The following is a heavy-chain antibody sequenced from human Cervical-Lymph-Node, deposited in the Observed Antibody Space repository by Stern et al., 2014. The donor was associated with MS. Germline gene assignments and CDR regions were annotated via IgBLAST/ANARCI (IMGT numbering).Heavy chain of an antibody. Sequence: EVQLVESGGGLVQPGRSLRLSCAVSGFTFDDYAMHWVRQAPGKGLEWVSGVSWNSDTIDYAESVKGRFPISRDNAKNSLYLRMSSLGAEDTAFYFCAKGEASSITIAGTGIDYWGQGTLVTVS. CDR1: GFTFDDYA. V-gene: IGHV3-9*01. J-gene: IGHJ4*02. CDR2: VSWNSDTI. D-gene: IGHD6-13*01. CDR3: AKGEASSITIAGTGIDY.